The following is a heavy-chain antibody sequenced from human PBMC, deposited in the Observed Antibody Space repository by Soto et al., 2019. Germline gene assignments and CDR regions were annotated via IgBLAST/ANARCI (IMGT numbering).Heavy chain of an antibody. Sequence: QLVESGGGLVKPGGSLRLSCAASGFSLSTYGMNWVRQAPGKGLEWVSSISSGSSYIYYADSVKGRFTISRDNAKNSLYLQMNSLRVDDTAVYYCATWHEREHAYDVWGQGTTVTVSS. CDR1: GFSLSTYG. D-gene: IGHD1-1*01. V-gene: IGHV3-21*04. J-gene: IGHJ3*01. CDR2: ISSGSSYI. CDR3: ATWHEREHAYDV.